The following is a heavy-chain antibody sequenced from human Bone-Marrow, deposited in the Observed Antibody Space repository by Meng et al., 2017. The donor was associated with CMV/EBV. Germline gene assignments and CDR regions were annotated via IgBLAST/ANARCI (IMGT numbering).Heavy chain of an antibody. Sequence: GESLKISCAASGFTFSSYWMSWVRQAPGKGLEWVANIKQDGSEKYYVDSVKGRFTISRDNAKNSLYLQMNSLRAEDTAVYYCAREGGYCSSTSCYPSYYYYGMDVWGQGTTVTVSS. CDR2: IKQDGSEK. CDR3: AREGGYCSSTSCYPSYYYYGMDV. D-gene: IGHD2-2*03. V-gene: IGHV3-7*01. J-gene: IGHJ6*02. CDR1: GFTFSSYW.